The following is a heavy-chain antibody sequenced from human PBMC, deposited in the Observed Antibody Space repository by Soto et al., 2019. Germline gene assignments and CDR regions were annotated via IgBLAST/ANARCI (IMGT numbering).Heavy chain of an antibody. D-gene: IGHD2-15*01. V-gene: IGHV3-48*03. CDR1: GFTFSSSE. CDR2: IHPGGQTI. Sequence: DVQLVESGGGLVQPGGSLRLSCAASGFTFSSSEMYWVRQAPGKGLEWISYIHPGGQTIFYAESVKGRFTISRDNAKHSVYLQTSSLRAEDAAVYYGARRGSRWGRGTKVTVSS. CDR3: ARRGSR. J-gene: IGHJ3*01.